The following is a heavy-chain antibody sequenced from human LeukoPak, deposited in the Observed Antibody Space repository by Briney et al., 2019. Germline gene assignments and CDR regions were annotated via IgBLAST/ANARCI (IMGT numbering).Heavy chain of an antibody. V-gene: IGHV3-30*02. CDR1: GFTFSSYG. CDR3: AKGMGAPYDYYYYYMDV. Sequence: PGGSLRLSCAASGFTFSSYGMHWVRQAPGKGLEWVAFIRYDGSNKYYADSVKGRFTISRDNSKNTLYLQMNSLRAEDTAVYYCAKGMGAPYDYYYYYMDVWGKGTTVTVSS. J-gene: IGHJ6*03. CDR2: IRYDGSNK. D-gene: IGHD1-26*01.